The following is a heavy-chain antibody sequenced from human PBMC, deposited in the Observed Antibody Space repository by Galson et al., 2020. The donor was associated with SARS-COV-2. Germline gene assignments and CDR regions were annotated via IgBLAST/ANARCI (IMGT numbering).Heavy chain of an antibody. CDR3: ARVGTRSGWKYYFDY. J-gene: IGHJ4*02. V-gene: IGHV3-74*01. Sequence: GEPLKIFCAASGLTFSRSWMHWVRQAPRQELVRVSRINSDGSSTSYADSVKGRFTISRDNAKNTLYLQMNSLRAEDTAVYYCARVGTRSGWKYYFDYWGQGTLVTVSS. CDR1: GLTFSRSW. CDR2: INSDGSST. D-gene: IGHD6-19*01.